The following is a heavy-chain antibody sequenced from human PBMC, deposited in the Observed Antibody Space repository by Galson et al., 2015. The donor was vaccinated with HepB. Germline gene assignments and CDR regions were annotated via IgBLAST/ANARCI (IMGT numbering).Heavy chain of an antibody. CDR3: ASGGPYSGSSNYVVAY. D-gene: IGHD1-26*01. V-gene: IGHV3-11*03. J-gene: IGHJ4*02. Sequence: SLRLSCAASGFTFSDYYMSWIRQAPGKGLEWVSYISSSSSYTNYADSVKGRFTISRDNAKNSLYLQMNSLRAEDTAVYYCASGGPYSGSSNYVVAYWGQGTLVTVSS. CDR1: GFTFSDYY. CDR2: ISSSSSYT.